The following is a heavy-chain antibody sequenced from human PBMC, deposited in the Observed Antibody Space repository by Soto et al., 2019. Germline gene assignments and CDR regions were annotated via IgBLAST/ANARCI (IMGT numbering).Heavy chain of an antibody. CDR1: AYSISSGNY. CDR2: LSDIAST. D-gene: IGHD2-2*01. J-gene: IGHJ4*03. CDR3: RSSTSCYDEYCVDD. Sequence: SQSMSPTRAVPAYSISSGNYVAWIRHARGWVLEWFGSLSDIASTQHNTSLASRVSISVDTSKNHFCLERSSVTGAHTAMYDCRSSTSCYDEYCVDDWGQGTMVTVSS. V-gene: IGHV4-38-2*01.